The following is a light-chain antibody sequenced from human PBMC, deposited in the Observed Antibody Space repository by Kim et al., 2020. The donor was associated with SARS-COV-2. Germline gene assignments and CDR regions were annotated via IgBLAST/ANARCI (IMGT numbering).Light chain of an antibody. CDR3: CSYAGSYYCL. Sequence: QSALTQPLSVSGSPGQSVTIFCTGTSSDVGTYPYVSWYQQHPGKVPKLILYDVTQRPSGVPDRFSGSKSDNTASLTISGLQADDEADYYCCSYAGSYYCLFGPGTKVTVL. CDR1: SSDVGTYPY. V-gene: IGLV2-11*01. J-gene: IGLJ1*01. CDR2: DVT.